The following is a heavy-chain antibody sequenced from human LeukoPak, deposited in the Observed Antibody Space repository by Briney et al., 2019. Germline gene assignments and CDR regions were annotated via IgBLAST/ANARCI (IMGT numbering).Heavy chain of an antibody. CDR1: GGSISSYY. D-gene: IGHD3-22*01. V-gene: IGHV4-59*01. J-gene: IGHJ4*02. CDR3: ARDIGSYYDSTGYFDY. Sequence: SETLSLTCTVSGGSISSYYWSWIRQPPGKGLEWIGYIYYSGSTNYNPSLKSRVTISVDTSKNQFSLKLSSVTAADTAVYHCARDIGSYYDSTGYFDYWGQGTLVTVSS. CDR2: IYYSGST.